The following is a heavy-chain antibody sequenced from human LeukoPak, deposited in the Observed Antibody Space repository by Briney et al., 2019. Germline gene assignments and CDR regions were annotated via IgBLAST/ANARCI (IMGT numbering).Heavy chain of an antibody. CDR2: IRYDGSNK. CDR3: AKDTAFVVVVVAATPDPYFDY. V-gene: IGHV3-30*02. D-gene: IGHD2-15*01. CDR1: GFTFSSYA. J-gene: IGHJ4*02. Sequence: AGGSLRLSCAASGFTFSSYAMHWVRQAPGKGLEWVAFIRYDGSNKYYADSVKGRFTISRDNSKNTLYLQMNSLRAEDTAVYYCAKDTAFVVVVVAATPDPYFDYWGQGTLVTVSS.